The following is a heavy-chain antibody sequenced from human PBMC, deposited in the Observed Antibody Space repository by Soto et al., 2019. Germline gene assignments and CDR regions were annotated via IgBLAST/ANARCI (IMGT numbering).Heavy chain of an antibody. CDR2: ISTDKGNT. D-gene: IGHD2-21*02. J-gene: IGHJ4*02. CDR1: GYSFTTYG. CDR3: VRDRDWNLDY. Sequence: ASVKVSCKASGYSFTTYGMTWVRQAPGQGLEWMGWISTDKGNTKYAQNFQSRATLTTDTSTSTAYMELRSLRSDDTAVYYCVRDRDWNLDYWGQGTLVTVSS. V-gene: IGHV1-18*01.